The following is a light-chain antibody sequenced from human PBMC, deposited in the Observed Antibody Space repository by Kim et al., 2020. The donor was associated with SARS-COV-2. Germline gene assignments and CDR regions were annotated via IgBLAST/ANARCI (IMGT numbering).Light chain of an antibody. V-gene: IGKV3-20*01. CDR3: QQYGTSPQLT. J-gene: IGKJ4*01. CDR1: QSVRNDY. CDR2: GAS. Sequence: EIVLTQSPGTLALSPGETATLSCRASQSVRNDYLTWYQHKRGQPPRLLIYGASIRATGIPDRFSGSGSGTDFTLTISRLEPEDFAVYYCQQYGTSPQLTFGGGTKVDIK.